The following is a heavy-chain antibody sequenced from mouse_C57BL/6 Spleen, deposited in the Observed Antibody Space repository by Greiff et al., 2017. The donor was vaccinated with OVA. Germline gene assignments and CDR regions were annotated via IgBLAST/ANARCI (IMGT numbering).Heavy chain of an antibody. D-gene: IGHD2-1*01. CDR2: IDPSDSYP. CDR1: GYTFTSYW. Sequence: VQLQQPGAELVRPGTSVKLSCKASGYTFTSYWMHWVKQRPGQGLEWIGVIDPSDSYPKYNQKLKGKATLTVDTSSSTAYMQLSSLTSEYSAVYYCARRDLLRAMDYWGQGTSVTVSS. V-gene: IGHV1-59*01. CDR3: ARRDLLRAMDY. J-gene: IGHJ4*01.